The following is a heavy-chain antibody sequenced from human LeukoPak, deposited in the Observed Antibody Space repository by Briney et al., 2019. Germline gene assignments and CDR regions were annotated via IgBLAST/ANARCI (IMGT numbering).Heavy chain of an antibody. CDR3: ARAQWRRPDY. V-gene: IGHV3-7*02. CDR2: IKQDGSET. D-gene: IGHD5-12*01. Sequence: PGRSLRLSCAASEFTFSGYWMSWFRQAPGKGLEWVATIKQDGSETDYVDSVKGRLTISRDNAKNSLCLQMNSLRIEDTAVYYCARAQWRRPDYWGQGTLVTVSS. CDR1: EFTFSGYW. J-gene: IGHJ4*02.